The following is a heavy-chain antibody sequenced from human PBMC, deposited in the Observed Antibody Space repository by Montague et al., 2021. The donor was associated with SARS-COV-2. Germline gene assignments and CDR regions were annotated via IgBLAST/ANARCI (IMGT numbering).Heavy chain of an antibody. V-gene: IGHV2-70*01. CDR1: GFSLSTSGMC. Sequence: PALGKPTQTLTLTCTFSGFSLSTSGMCVSWIRQPPGKALEWLALIDWDDDKYYSTSLKTRLTISKDTSKNQVVLTMTNMDPVDTATHYCARISAWYSSGWSAFDYWGQGTLVTVSS. CDR3: ARISAWYSSGWSAFDY. J-gene: IGHJ4*02. D-gene: IGHD6-19*01. CDR2: IDWDDDK.